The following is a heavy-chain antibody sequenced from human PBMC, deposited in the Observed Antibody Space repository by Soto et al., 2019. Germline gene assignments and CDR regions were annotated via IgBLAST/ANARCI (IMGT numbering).Heavy chain of an antibody. Sequence: ASVKVSCKISGDTFTTYEINWVRQAPGQGFEWMGWMNPNSGNTGSAQKFQGRVTMTRNTSITTAYMELSSLRSEDTAVYYCARGPVVLGVIKIFDFWGQGTLVTVS. CDR3: ARGPVVLGVIKIFDF. D-gene: IGHD3-10*01. J-gene: IGHJ4*02. V-gene: IGHV1-8*01. CDR1: GDTFTTYE. CDR2: MNPNSGNT.